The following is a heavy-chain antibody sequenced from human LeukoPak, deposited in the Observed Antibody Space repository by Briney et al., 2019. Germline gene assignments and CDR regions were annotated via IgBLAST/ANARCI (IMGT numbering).Heavy chain of an antibody. V-gene: IGHV4-59*01. D-gene: IGHD6-13*01. J-gene: IGHJ4*02. Sequence: SETLSLTCTVSGGSIRSDYWSWIRQPPGKGLEWIGYTHYSGSPNYNPSLRSRVTISVDTSKNQFSLKLSSVTAADTAVYYCARRSPYSSSWIYYFDYWGQGTLVTVSS. CDR1: GGSIRSDY. CDR3: ARRSPYSSSWIYYFDY. CDR2: THYSGSP.